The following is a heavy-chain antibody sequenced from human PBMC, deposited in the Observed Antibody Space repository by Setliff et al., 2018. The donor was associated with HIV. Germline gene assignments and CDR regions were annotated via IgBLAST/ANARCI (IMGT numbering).Heavy chain of an antibody. J-gene: IGHJ4*02. CDR1: GFTFSNYD. CDR3: ARGYDILTGTY. V-gene: IGHV3-21*01. D-gene: IGHD3-9*01. CDR2: ISSSTYI. Sequence: GGSLRLSCAASGFTFSNYDMNWVRQAPGKGLEWVSSISSSTYIFYADSVKGRSTISRDNAKNSLYLQMSSLRAEDTAVYYCARGYDILTGTYWGQGTLVTVSS.